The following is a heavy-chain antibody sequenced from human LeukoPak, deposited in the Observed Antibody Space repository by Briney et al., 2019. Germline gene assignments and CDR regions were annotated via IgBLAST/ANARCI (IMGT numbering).Heavy chain of an antibody. CDR1: GYTFTGYY. Sequence: ASVKVSCKASGYTFTGYYMHWVRQAPGQGLEWMGWINPNSGGTNYAKKFQGRVTMTRDTSISTAYMELSRLRSDDTAVYYCARGYYYDSSGYYGRAYYFDYWGQGTLVTVSS. D-gene: IGHD3-22*01. J-gene: IGHJ4*02. V-gene: IGHV1-2*02. CDR3: ARGYYYDSSGYYGRAYYFDY. CDR2: INPNSGGT.